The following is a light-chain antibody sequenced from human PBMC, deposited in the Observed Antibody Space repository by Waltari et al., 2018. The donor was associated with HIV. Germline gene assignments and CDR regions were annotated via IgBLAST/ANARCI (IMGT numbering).Light chain of an antibody. CDR3: SSYADRNGFDVV. CDR2: EVT. J-gene: IGLJ2*01. V-gene: IGLV2-8*01. CDR1: NSDIGGYNY. Sequence: QSALTQPPSASGSPGQSVTISCTGTNSDIGGYNYVSWYQQHPGKAPKLVISEVTKRPSGVPDRFSGSKSGTTASLTVSGLQAEDEADYYCSSYADRNGFDVVFGGGTRLTVL.